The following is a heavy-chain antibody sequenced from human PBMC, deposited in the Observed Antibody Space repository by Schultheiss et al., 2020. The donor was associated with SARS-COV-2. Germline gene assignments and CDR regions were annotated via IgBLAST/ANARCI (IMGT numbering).Heavy chain of an antibody. CDR2: ISGSGGST. J-gene: IGHJ4*02. Sequence: GGSLRLSCAASGFTFDDYAMHWVRQAPGKGLEWVSAISGSGGSTYYADSVKGRFTISRDNAKNSLYLQMNSLRAEDTAVYYCARDRGYCSSTSCYTPLGYWGQGTLVTVSS. D-gene: IGHD2-2*02. CDR3: ARDRGYCSSTSCYTPLGY. V-gene: IGHV3-9*01. CDR1: GFTFDDYA.